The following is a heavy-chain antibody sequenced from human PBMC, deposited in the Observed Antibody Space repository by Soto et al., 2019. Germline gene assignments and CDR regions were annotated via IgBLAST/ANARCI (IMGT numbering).Heavy chain of an antibody. CDR1: GFTFSSYA. V-gene: IGHV3-23*01. CDR2: ISGSGGST. CDR3: AKDGLGATIFGVVIGGEGLDY. D-gene: IGHD3-3*01. Sequence: GGSLRLSCAASGFTFSSYAMSWVRQAPGKGLEWVSAISGSGGSTYYADSVKGRFTISRDNSKNTLYLQMNSLRAEDTAVYYCAKDGLGATIFGVVIGGEGLDYWGQGTLVTVSS. J-gene: IGHJ4*02.